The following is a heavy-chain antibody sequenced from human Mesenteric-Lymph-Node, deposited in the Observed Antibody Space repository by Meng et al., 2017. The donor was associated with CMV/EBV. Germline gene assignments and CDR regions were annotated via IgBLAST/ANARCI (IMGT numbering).Heavy chain of an antibody. CDR3: ACPLHPGTVYYFDY. J-gene: IGHJ4*02. D-gene: IGHD6-13*01. V-gene: IGHV1-69*06. CDR2: IIPIYRTY. Sequence: KTSGDPFNTYPIRWVRQAPGHGLEWMGGIIPIYRTYHSAPTFQGRLTITADKSTNTVYMTLNRLPSDDTAVYSCACPLHPGTVYYFDYWGQGTLVTVSS. CDR1: GDPFNTYP.